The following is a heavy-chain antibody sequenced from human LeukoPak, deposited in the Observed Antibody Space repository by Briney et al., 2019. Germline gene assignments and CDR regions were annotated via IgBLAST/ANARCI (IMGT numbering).Heavy chain of an antibody. CDR3: AWMPGRYFHS. V-gene: IGHV3-7*04. J-gene: IGHJ4*02. D-gene: IGHD3-10*01. Sequence: GGALRLSCAVSGFTISSFWMGWVRQAPGKGLEWVANINQAGSEEYYVESERGRFFTSRDNAENSLYLQMNSLTAEDTAVYYCAWMPGRYFHSGGQGTLVTVSS. CDR2: INQAGSEE. CDR1: GFTISSFW.